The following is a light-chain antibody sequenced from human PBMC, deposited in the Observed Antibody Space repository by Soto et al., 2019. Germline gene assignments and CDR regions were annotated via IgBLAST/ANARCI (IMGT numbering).Light chain of an antibody. Sequence: DIQMTQSPSSLSASVGDRVTITCRASQSISSYLNWYQQKPGKAPKLLIYAASSLQSGVPSRFSGSGSGTDFTLSISSLEPEDFAVYYCQLSQQRSSWPPIAFGQGTRLENK. V-gene: IGKV1-39*01. J-gene: IGKJ5*01. CDR2: AAS. CDR3: QLSQQRSSWPPIA. CDR1: QSISSY.